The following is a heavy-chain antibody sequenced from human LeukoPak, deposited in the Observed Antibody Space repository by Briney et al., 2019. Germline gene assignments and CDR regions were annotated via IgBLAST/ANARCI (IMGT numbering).Heavy chain of an antibody. CDR1: GFTFSDYS. CDR2: ISRRSRHV. D-gene: IGHD3-10*01. J-gene: IGHJ1*01. V-gene: IGHV3-21*01. CDR3: VRDLLGSGSTTAYLYH. Sequence: KSGGSLRLSCAASGFTFSDYSMNWVRQAPGKGLEWVSSISRRSRHVYYAGSVKGRFTISRDDARNSLYLQMNSLRAEDMAVYSCVRDLLGSGSTTAYLYHWGQGTLVTVSS.